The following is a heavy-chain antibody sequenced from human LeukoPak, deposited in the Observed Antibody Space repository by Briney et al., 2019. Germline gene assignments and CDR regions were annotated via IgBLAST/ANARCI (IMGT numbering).Heavy chain of an antibody. CDR3: ARHNYDHDSSTSFPDF. V-gene: IGHV4-39*01. CDR2: FYYSGST. CDR1: GGSITSSNYY. Sequence: SETLSLTYTVSGGSITSSNYYWGWIRQPPGKGLEWIGNFYYSGSTYYNPSLKSRVTISVDTSKNQFSLQLTSVTAADTAVYYCARHNYDHDSSTSFPDFWGQGALVTVSS. J-gene: IGHJ4*02. D-gene: IGHD3-22*01.